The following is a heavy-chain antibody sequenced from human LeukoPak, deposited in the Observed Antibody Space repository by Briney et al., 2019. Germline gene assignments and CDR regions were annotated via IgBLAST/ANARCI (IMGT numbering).Heavy chain of an antibody. CDR2: LNIDGSST. J-gene: IGHJ6*02. CDR3: ARDDAFRGVGMDV. Sequence: GGSLRLSCAASGFTFSSYWMHWVRQVPGKGLVWVSRLNIDGSSTSYADSVKGRFTISRDNARNTLYLQMNSLRAEDTAVYYCARDDAFRGVGMDVWGQGTTVTVSS. V-gene: IGHV3-74*01. D-gene: IGHD3-16*01. CDR1: GFTFSSYW.